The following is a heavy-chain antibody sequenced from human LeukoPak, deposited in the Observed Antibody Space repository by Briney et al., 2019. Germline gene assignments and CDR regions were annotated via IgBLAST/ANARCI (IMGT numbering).Heavy chain of an antibody. CDR2: ISGYNGNP. J-gene: IGHJ4*02. CDR1: GYTFTNYG. D-gene: IGHD6-19*01. Sequence: ASVKVSCKTSGYTFTNYGISWVRQAPGQGLAWMGWISGYNGNPRYAQKVQGRVTMTTDTSTNTAYMEVNSLRSDDPAIYYCARDPSLAVAGIRLFDYWGQGTLVIVSS. CDR3: ARDPSLAVAGIRLFDY. V-gene: IGHV1-18*01.